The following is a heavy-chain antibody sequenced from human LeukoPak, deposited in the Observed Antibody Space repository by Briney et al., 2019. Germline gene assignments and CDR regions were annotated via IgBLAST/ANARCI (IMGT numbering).Heavy chain of an antibody. J-gene: IGHJ4*02. CDR1: GGSFSGYY. V-gene: IGHV4-34*01. CDR3: ARGPTYGSGGYLAPNFDY. CDR2: INHSGST. D-gene: IGHD3-10*01. Sequence: SETLSLTCAVYGGSFSGYYWSCIRHPPEKGLEWIGEINHSGSTNYNPSLKRRDTITVDTSKTQFSLKLSSVTAADTAVYYCARGPTYGSGGYLAPNFDYWGQGTLVTVSS.